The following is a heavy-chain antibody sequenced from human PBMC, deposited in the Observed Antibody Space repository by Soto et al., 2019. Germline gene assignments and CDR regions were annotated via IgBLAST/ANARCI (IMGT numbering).Heavy chain of an antibody. CDR2: ISYDGSNK. D-gene: IGHD3-3*01. J-gene: IGHJ4*02. V-gene: IGHV3-30-3*01. CDR3: ARDKRDLRFLEWSYYFDY. Sequence: GGSLRLSCASSGFTLSSCAMHWVRQAPGKGLEWVALISYDGSNKYYADSVKGRFTISRDNSKNTLYLQMNSLRAEDTAVYYCARDKRDLRFLEWSYYFDYWGQGTLVTV. CDR1: GFTLSSCA.